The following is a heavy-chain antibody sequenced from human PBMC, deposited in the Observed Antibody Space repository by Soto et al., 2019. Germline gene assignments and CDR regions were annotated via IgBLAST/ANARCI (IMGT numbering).Heavy chain of an antibody. CDR3: ARQYYDSSGYSIDY. Sequence: QLQLQESGPGLVKPSETLSLTCTVSGGSISSSSYYWGWIRQPPGKGREWIGSIYYSVSTYYNPSRKTRVTISVDTSKKQFSLKLSSVTAADTAVYYCARQYYDSSGYSIDYWGQGTLVTVSS. CDR1: GGSISSSSYY. CDR2: IYYSVST. D-gene: IGHD3-22*01. J-gene: IGHJ4*02. V-gene: IGHV4-39*01.